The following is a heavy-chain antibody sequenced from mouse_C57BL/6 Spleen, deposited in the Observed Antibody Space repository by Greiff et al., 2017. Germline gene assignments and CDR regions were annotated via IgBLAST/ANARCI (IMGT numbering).Heavy chain of an antibody. CDR1: GFSLSTFGMG. J-gene: IGHJ2*01. V-gene: IGHV8-8*01. CDR2: IWWDDDK. CDR3: ARIMTTGDFDD. D-gene: IGHD1-1*01. Sequence: QVTLKVSGPGILQPSQTLSLTCSFSGFSLSTFGMGVGWIRQPSGKGLEWLAHIWWDDDKYYNPALKSRLTISKDTSKNQVLLKIANVDTADTATYYCARIMTTGDFDDWGQGTTLTVSS.